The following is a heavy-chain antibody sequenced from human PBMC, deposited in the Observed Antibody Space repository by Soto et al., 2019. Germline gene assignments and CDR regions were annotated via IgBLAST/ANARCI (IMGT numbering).Heavy chain of an antibody. CDR1: GGTFSSYA. CDR3: AREWYNWNELCYYYYGMDV. V-gene: IGHV1-69*01. D-gene: IGHD1-20*01. Sequence: QVRLVQSGAEVKKPGSSVKVSCKASGGTFSSYAISWVRQAPGQGLEWMGGIIPIFGTANYAQKFQGRVTITADESTSTAYMELSSLRSEDTAVYYCAREWYNWNELCYYYYGMDVWGQGTTVTVSS. J-gene: IGHJ6*02. CDR2: IIPIFGTA.